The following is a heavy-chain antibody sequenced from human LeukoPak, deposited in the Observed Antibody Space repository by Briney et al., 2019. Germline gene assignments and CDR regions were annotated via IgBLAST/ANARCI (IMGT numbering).Heavy chain of an antibody. V-gene: IGHV3-7*01. D-gene: IGHD3-10*01. CDR3: ARAYGSGGYYYYGMDV. J-gene: IGHJ6*02. CDR2: IKQDGSTK. Sequence: GGSLRLSCAASGFTFSSDGMSWVRQAPGKGLEWVANIKQDGSTKYYVDSVKGRFAISRDNAKNSVYLQMNSLRAEDTAVYYCARAYGSGGYYYYGMDVWGQGTTVTVSS. CDR1: GFTFSSDG.